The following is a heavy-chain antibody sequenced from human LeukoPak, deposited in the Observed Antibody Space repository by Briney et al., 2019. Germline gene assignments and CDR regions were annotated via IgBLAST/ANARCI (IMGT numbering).Heavy chain of an antibody. CDR1: GDTLTELS. Sequence: ASVKVSCKVSGDTLTELSTHWVRQAPGKGLEWMGGFDPEHGEMIYAQKLQGRVTMTEDRSIDTAYMELSSLRSEDTAVYYCATGGPWDLLKYWGQGTLVTVSS. CDR2: FDPEHGEM. V-gene: IGHV1-24*01. CDR3: ATGGPWDLLKY. D-gene: IGHD3-9*01. J-gene: IGHJ4*02.